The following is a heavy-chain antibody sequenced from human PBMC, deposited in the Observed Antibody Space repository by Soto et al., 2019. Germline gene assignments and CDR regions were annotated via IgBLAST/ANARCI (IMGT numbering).Heavy chain of an antibody. D-gene: IGHD3-22*01. J-gene: IGHJ5*01. CDR2: INYSGST. V-gene: IGHV4-59*08. Sequence: QVQLQESGPGLVKPSETLSLTCTVSGGSLTSYYWAWIRQPPGKGLEWIGYINYSGSTSYNPSINTRVTISVALSNNHFSLNLCSVSAADTAVYYSARLGGYYQSLDSWGQGTLVTVSS. CDR3: ARLGGYYQSLDS. CDR1: GGSLTSYY.